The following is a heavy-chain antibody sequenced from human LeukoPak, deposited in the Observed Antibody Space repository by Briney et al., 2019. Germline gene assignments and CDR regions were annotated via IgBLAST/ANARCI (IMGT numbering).Heavy chain of an antibody. CDR1: GYSFTSYA. CDR3: ARDPLRSSWSTCKNAMDV. J-gene: IGHJ6*02. Sequence: GASVKVSCKASGYSFTSYAINWVRQAPGQGLEWMGWISAYNGNTEYSQKVEGRVTMTTDASTSTAYMELVRLTSDDTAVYYCARDPLRSSWSTCKNAMDVWGQGTTVTVS. V-gene: IGHV1-18*04. D-gene: IGHD6-13*01. CDR2: ISAYNGNT.